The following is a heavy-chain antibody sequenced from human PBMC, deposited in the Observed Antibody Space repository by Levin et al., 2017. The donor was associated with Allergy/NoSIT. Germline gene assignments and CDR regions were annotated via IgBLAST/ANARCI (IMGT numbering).Heavy chain of an antibody. CDR2: IYSGGST. CDR3: ALFDRRAHYIGY. CDR1: GFTVSSHY. J-gene: IGHJ4*02. Sequence: GESLKISCAASGFTVSSHYMSWVRQAPGKGLEWVSVIYSGGSTYYADSVKGRFTISRDNSKNTLYLQMNSLRAEDTAVYYCALFDRRAHYIGYWGQGTLVTVSS. D-gene: IGHD2-15*01. V-gene: IGHV3-66*01.